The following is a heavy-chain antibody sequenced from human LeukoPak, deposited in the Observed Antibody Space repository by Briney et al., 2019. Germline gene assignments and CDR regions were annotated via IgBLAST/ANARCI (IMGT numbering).Heavy chain of an antibody. J-gene: IGHJ3*02. CDR1: GFTFSSYD. V-gene: IGHV3-13*04. CDR2: IGTAGDT. Sequence: PGGSLRLSCAASGFTFSSYDMHWVRQATGKGPEWVSAIGTAGDTYYPGSVKGRFTISRENAKNSFYLQMNNLRAGDTAVYYCARGADYSSSWYRESDAFDIWSQGTLVTVSS. CDR3: ARGADYSSSWYRESDAFDI. D-gene: IGHD6-13*01.